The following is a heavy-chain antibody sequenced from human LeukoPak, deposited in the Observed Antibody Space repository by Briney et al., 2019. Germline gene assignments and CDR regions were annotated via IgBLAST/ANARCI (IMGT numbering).Heavy chain of an antibody. CDR2: IYYSGST. CDR1: GYSISSGYY. CDR3: ARARRDSSGYYPDV. Sequence: SETLSLTCTVSGYSISSGYYWGWIRQPPGKGLEWIGSIYYSGSTYYNPSLKSRVTISVDTSKNQFSLKLSSVTAADTAVYYCARARRDSSGYYPDVWGQGTLVTVSS. V-gene: IGHV4-38-2*02. D-gene: IGHD3-22*01. J-gene: IGHJ4*02.